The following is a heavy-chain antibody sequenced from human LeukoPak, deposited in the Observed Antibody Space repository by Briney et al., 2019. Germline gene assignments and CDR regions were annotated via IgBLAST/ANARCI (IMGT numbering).Heavy chain of an antibody. CDR3: ARDYEGAAVADTFDY. CDR2: ITYDGSNK. CDR1: GFTLSNYA. V-gene: IGHV3-30*04. J-gene: IGHJ4*02. Sequence: GGSLRLSCAASGFTLSNYAMHWVRQAPGKGLEWVAIITYDGSNKDYADVVKGRFTISRDNSKNTLYLQMNSLRAEDTALYYCARDYEGAAVADTFDYWGQGTLVTVSS. D-gene: IGHD6-19*01.